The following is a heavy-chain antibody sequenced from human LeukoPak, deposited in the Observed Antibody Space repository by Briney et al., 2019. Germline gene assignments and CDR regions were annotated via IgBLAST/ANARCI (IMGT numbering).Heavy chain of an antibody. CDR1: GFSFSSYA. CDR3: AKAQHSSIWGYFDY. D-gene: IGHD6-13*01. CDR2: ISGSGGST. J-gene: IGHJ4*02. V-gene: IGHV3-23*01. Sequence: GGTLRLSCAGSGFSFSSYAMSWVRQAPGKGLEWVSAISGSGGSTYYADSVKGRFTISRDNSKNTLYLQMNSLRAEDTAVFYCAKAQHSSIWGYFDYWGQGTLVTVS.